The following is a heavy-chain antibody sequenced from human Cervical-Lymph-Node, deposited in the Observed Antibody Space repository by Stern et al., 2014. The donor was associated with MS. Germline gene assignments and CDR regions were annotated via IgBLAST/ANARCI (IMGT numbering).Heavy chain of an antibody. CDR2: ISAHNGNT. Sequence: QVQLVQSGAEVKKPGASVKVSCKASGHTTTSYGITWVRQAPGQRLEWMGWISAHNGNTNYEQKFQGRVTMTTDTSTSTAYMELRSLRSDDTAVYFCATFIPTSGTFNWWGQGTLVTVSS. CDR1: GHTTTSYG. V-gene: IGHV1-18*01. CDR3: ATFIPTSGTFNW. J-gene: IGHJ4*02. D-gene: IGHD1-1*01.